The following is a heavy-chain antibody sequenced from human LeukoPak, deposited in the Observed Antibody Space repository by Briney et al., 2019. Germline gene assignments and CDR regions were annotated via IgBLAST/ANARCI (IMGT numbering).Heavy chain of an antibody. CDR3: ARMTYYYDSSGYYPPYYFDY. V-gene: IGHV4-59*01. J-gene: IGHJ4*02. Sequence: SETLSLTCTVSGGSISSYYWSWIRQPPGKGLEWIGYIYYSGSTNYNPSLKSRVTISVDTSKNQFSLKLSSVTAADTAVYYCARMTYYYDSSGYYPPYYFDYWGQGTLVTVSS. D-gene: IGHD3-22*01. CDR2: IYYSGST. CDR1: GGSISSYY.